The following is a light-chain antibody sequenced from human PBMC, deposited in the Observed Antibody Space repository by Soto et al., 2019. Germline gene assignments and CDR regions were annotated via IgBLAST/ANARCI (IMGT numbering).Light chain of an antibody. CDR1: QSVSGSY. V-gene: IGKV3-20*01. CDR2: GAS. CDR3: QQYGSSPMYT. Sequence: EFVLAQSPGTLSLSPGERAILSCRASQSVSGSYLAWYQQKPGQAPRLLIYGASSRATGVPDRFSRSGSGTDFTLTISRLEPEDFAVYYCQQYGSSPMYTFVQGTKLEIK. J-gene: IGKJ2*01.